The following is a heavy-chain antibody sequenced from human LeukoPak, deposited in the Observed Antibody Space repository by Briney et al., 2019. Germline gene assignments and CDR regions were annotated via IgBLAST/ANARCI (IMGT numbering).Heavy chain of an antibody. J-gene: IGHJ5*02. Sequence: SQTLSLTCTVSGGSISSGNYYWSWIRQPAGKELEWIGYIYYSGSTNYNPSLKSRVTISVDTSKNQFSLKLSSVTAADTAVYYCARGPTIPSSGSYYVMVGFDPWGQGTLVTVSS. CDR1: GGSISSGNYY. V-gene: IGHV4-61*10. CDR2: IYYSGST. CDR3: ARGPTIPSSGSYYVMVGFDP. D-gene: IGHD1-26*01.